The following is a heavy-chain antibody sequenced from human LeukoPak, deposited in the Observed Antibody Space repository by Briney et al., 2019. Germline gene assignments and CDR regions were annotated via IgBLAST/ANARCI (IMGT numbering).Heavy chain of an antibody. CDR1: GGTFSSYA. Sequence: ASVKVSCKSSGGTFSSYAISWVRQAPGQGLEWMGGIIPIFGTANYAQKFQGRVTITTDESTSTAYMELSSLRSVDTAVYYCARGAPKYCSSTSCYSWDVWGKGTTVTVSS. D-gene: IGHD2-2*01. CDR3: ARGAPKYCSSTSCYSWDV. V-gene: IGHV1-69*05. J-gene: IGHJ6*04. CDR2: IIPIFGTA.